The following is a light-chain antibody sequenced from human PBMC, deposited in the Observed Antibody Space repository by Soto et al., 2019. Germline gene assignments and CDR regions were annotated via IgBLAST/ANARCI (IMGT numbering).Light chain of an antibody. Sequence: QSVLTQPASVSGSPGQSITISCTGTSSDVGSYNYVSWYQQHPGKAPKLIIYEVSNRPSGVSNRFSGSKSGNTASLTISGLQAQDEADFYCTSHTTASTWVFGGGTKLTVL. CDR1: SSDVGSYNY. J-gene: IGLJ3*02. V-gene: IGLV2-14*01. CDR3: TSHTTASTWV. CDR2: EVS.